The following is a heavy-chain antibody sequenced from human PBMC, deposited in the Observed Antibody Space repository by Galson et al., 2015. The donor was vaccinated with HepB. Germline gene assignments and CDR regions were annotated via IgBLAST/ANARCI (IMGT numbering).Heavy chain of an antibody. V-gene: IGHV1-69*04. D-gene: IGHD5-18*01. Sequence: SVKVSCKASGGTFSSYAISWVRQAPGQGLEWMGRIIPILGIANYAQKFQGRVTITADKSTSTAYMELSSLRSEDTAVYYCARDLERGYNPDAFDIWGQGTMVTVSS. CDR2: IIPILGIA. CDR1: GGTFSSYA. J-gene: IGHJ3*02. CDR3: ARDLERGYNPDAFDI.